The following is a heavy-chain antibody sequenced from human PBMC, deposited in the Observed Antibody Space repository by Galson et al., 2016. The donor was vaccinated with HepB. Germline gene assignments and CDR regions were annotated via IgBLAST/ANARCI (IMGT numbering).Heavy chain of an antibody. CDR3: AKHSSGSYSGSPL. Sequence: SLRLSCAASGFTFNNYAMSWVRQAPGKGLEWVSVISDSGGNTYYADSVKGRFTISRDNSKNTLYLQMNSLRAEDTAIYYCAKHSSGSYSGSPLWGQGTLVTVSS. CDR2: ISDSGGNT. CDR1: GFTFNNYA. D-gene: IGHD1-26*01. J-gene: IGHJ4*02. V-gene: IGHV3-23*01.